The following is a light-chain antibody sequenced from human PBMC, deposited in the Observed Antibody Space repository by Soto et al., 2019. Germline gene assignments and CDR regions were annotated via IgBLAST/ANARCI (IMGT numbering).Light chain of an antibody. V-gene: IGLV2-14*01. J-gene: IGLJ1*01. CDR2: DVS. CDR1: TSDVGGYNY. CDR3: SSYTSSSIPYV. Sequence: QSALTQPASVSGSPGQSITISCTGTTSDVGGYNYVSWYQQQPGKAPKLMIYDVSNRPSGVSKRFSGSKSGNTASLTIAGLQPEDDADYYSSSYTSSSIPYVFGPGTKLTVL.